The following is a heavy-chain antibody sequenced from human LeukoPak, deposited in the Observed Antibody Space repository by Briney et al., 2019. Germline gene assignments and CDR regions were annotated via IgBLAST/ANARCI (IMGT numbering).Heavy chain of an antibody. J-gene: IGHJ4*02. CDR3: ARTIVGAAFDY. Sequence: PGGSLRLSCAASGFTFSSYWMHWVRQAPGKGLVWVSRIDGDGSSTSYADSVKGRFTISRDNAKNTLYLQMNSLRAEDTAVYYCARTIVGAAFDYWGQGTLLTVSS. V-gene: IGHV3-74*01. CDR2: IDGDGSST. CDR1: GFTFSSYW. D-gene: IGHD1-26*01.